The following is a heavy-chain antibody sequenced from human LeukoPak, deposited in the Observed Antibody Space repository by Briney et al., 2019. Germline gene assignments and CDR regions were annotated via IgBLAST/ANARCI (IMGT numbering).Heavy chain of an antibody. CDR1: GFTFSSYG. D-gene: IGHD6-13*01. Sequence: GGSLRLSCAASGFTFSSYGMHWVRQAPGKGLEWVAVISYDGSNKYYADSVKGRFTISGDNSKNTLYLQMNSLRAEDTAVYYCAKDRSRPLTYIDYWGQGTLVTVSS. J-gene: IGHJ4*02. V-gene: IGHV3-30*18. CDR3: AKDRSRPLTYIDY. CDR2: ISYDGSNK.